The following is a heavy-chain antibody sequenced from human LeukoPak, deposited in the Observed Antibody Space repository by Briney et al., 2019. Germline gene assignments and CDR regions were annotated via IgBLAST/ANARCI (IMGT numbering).Heavy chain of an antibody. CDR3: VRDDHDGISY. V-gene: IGHV4-59*01. J-gene: IGHJ4*02. CDR2: IYYSGST. D-gene: IGHD1-1*01. Sequence: PSETLSLTCTVPGGSISSYYWSWIRQPPGKGLEWIGYIYYSGSTNYNPSLKSRVTISVDTSKNQFSLKLSSVTAADTAVYYCVRDDHDGISYWGQGTLVTVSS. CDR1: GGSISSYY.